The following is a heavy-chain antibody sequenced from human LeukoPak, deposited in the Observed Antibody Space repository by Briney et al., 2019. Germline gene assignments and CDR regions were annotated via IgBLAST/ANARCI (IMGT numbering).Heavy chain of an antibody. CDR2: ISSSSSYI. J-gene: IGHJ6*03. V-gene: IGHV3-21*01. Sequence: GGSLRLSCAASGFTFSSYSMNWVRQAPGKGLEWVSSISSSSSYIYYADSVKGRFTISRDNAKNSLYLQMNSLRAEDTAVYYCARGAVRQLVSRANYYYMDVWGKGTTVTVSS. CDR3: ARGAVRQLVSRANYYYMDV. D-gene: IGHD6-6*01. CDR1: GFTFSSYS.